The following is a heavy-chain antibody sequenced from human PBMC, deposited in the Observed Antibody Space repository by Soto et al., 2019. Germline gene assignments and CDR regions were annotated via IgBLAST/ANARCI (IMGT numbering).Heavy chain of an antibody. CDR3: ARDKTRAAAGSEDYYYYGMDV. J-gene: IGHJ6*02. CDR1: GGTFSSYA. V-gene: IGHV1-69*13. CDR2: IIPIFGTA. Sequence: SVKVSCKASGGTFSSYAISWVRQAPGQGLEWMGGIIPIFGTANYAQKFQGRVTITADESTSTAYMELSSLRSEDTAVYYCARDKTRAAAGSEDYYYYGMDVWGQGTTVTVSS. D-gene: IGHD6-13*01.